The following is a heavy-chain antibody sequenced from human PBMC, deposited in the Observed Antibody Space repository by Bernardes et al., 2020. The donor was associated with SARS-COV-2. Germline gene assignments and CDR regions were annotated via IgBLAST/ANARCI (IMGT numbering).Heavy chain of an antibody. J-gene: IGHJ5*02. D-gene: IGHD1-7*01. Sequence: GSLRLSCAASGFTFSSYAMSWVRQAPGKGLEWVSAISGSGGSTYYADSVKGRFTISRDNSKNTLYLQMNSLRAEDTAVYYCAKGGETGTTFSNWFDPWGQGTLVTVSS. CDR2: ISGSGGST. V-gene: IGHV3-23*01. CDR1: GFTFSSYA. CDR3: AKGGETGTTFSNWFDP.